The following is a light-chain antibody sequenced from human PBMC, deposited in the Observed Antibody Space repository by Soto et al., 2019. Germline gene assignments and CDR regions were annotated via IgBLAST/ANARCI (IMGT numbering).Light chain of an antibody. V-gene: IGKV1-5*03. CDR2: KAS. CDR1: QSISSW. J-gene: IGKJ2*01. Sequence: DIQMTQSPSTLSASVGDRVTITCRASQSISSWLAWYQQKPGKAPKLLIYKASSLESGVPSRFSGSGSGTEFTLTIRSLQPDDFATYYCQQYGTFGQGTKLEIK. CDR3: QQYGT.